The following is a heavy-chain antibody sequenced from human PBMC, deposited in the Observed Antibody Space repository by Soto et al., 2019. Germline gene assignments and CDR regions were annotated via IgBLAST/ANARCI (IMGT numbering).Heavy chain of an antibody. Sequence: QVQLVESGGGMVQPGRSLRLSCAASGFTFSSYGMHWVRQAPGKGLEWVAVISYDGSNKYYADSVKGRFTISRDNSKNTLYLQMNSLRAEDTAVYYCAKRLRMVRARYYYGMDVWGQGTTVTVSS. CDR3: AKRLRMVRARYYYGMDV. CDR1: GFTFSSYG. J-gene: IGHJ6*02. V-gene: IGHV3-30*18. D-gene: IGHD3-10*01. CDR2: ISYDGSNK.